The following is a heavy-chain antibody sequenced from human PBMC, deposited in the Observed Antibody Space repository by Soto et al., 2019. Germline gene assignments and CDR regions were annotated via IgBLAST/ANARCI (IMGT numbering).Heavy chain of an antibody. D-gene: IGHD2-15*01. CDR3: ARAYTGRLPRRADYYYALDV. V-gene: IGHV3-13*05. Sequence: GSLSPPCTAPGSSSSDYDMHGVRQAPGKGLEWVSTIGAARDPYYTGSVKHRFTISRENARNSMFLQMNSVTVGDTAVYYCARAYTGRLPRRADYYYALDVWGQGIMVTVSS. CDR1: GSSSSDYD. J-gene: IGHJ6*02. CDR2: IGAARDP.